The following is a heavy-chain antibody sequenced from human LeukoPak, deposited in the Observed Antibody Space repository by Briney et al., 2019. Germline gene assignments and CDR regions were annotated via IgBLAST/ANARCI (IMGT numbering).Heavy chain of an antibody. V-gene: IGHV3-9*01. J-gene: IGHJ4*02. CDR2: ISWNSGNI. CDR1: GFTFEDYS. Sequence: PGRSLRLSCAASGFTFEDYSMHWVRQAPGKGLEGVSGISWNSGNIGYADSVKGRFTIARDNAKNSLYLQMASLRAEDTAFYYCGKASSGYSSAILHWGQGTLVTVSS. D-gene: IGHD3-22*01. CDR3: GKASSGYSSAILH.